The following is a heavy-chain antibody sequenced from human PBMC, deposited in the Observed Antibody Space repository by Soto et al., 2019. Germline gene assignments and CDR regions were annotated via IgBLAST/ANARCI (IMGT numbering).Heavy chain of an antibody. CDR3: ATLPPRIVVVVLPIPT. D-gene: IGHD2-15*01. Sequence: QVQLQESGPRLVKPSGTLSLTCAVSGASISSTNWWTWVRQPPGKGLEWIGEIYHTGSTKYNPSLKSRVTLSLEKSTTHFSLSLSSVIAADTAVYYSATLPPRIVVVVLPIPTWGQGTLVTGSS. J-gene: IGHJ4*02. CDR1: GASISSTNW. V-gene: IGHV4-4*02. CDR2: IYHTGST.